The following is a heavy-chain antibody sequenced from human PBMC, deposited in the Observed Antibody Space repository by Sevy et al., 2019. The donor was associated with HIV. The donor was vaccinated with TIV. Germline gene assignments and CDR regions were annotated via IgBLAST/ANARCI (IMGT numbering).Heavy chain of an antibody. D-gene: IGHD6-13*01. Sequence: GGSLRLSCAAPGFTFSSYWMHWVRQAPGKGLVWLSRIYVDGRTASYADSVKGRFAISRDNAKNTLYLQMNSLRDEDTAVYYCGRVPVAAAGTGIDYWGQGTLVTVSS. CDR1: GFTFSSYW. V-gene: IGHV3-74*01. CDR3: GRVPVAAAGTGIDY. J-gene: IGHJ4*02. CDR2: IYVDGRTA.